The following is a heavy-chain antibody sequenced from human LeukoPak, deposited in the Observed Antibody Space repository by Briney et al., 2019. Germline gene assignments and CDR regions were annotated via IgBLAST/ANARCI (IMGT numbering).Heavy chain of an antibody. CDR3: AKSVPPVTIFGVARRGYFDY. Sequence: GGSLRLSCAASGFTFSSYAMSWVRQARGKGVEGVSDISGSGGTTYYAPSVKCRFTISRDNSKTPLYLQMNSLRAEHTAVYYCAKSVPPVTIFGVARRGYFDYWGQGTLVTVSS. J-gene: IGHJ4*02. CDR2: ISGSGGTT. V-gene: IGHV3-23*01. CDR1: GFTFSSYA. D-gene: IGHD3-3*01.